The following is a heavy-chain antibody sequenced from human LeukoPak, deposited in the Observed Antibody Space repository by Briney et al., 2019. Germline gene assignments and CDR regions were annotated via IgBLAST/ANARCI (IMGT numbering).Heavy chain of an antibody. CDR3: ARVESGNSCHRAVDY. CDR2: IKQDESET. V-gene: IGHV3-7*01. D-gene: IGHD2-2*01. J-gene: IGHJ4*02. Sequence: GGSLRLSCVASGFTFSSCCMIWVRQAPGKGLEWLANIKQDESETHYVDSVKGRFAISRDNARNSVYLHMSSLRVEDTAVYYCARVESGNSCHRAVDYWGQGTLVTVSS. CDR1: GFTFSSCC.